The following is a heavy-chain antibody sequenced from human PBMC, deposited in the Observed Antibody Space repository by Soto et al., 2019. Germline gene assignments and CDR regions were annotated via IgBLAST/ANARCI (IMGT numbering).Heavy chain of an antibody. Sequence: QVQLVESGGGVVQPGRSLRLSCAASGFTFSIYGMHWVRQAPGKGLEWVAVISYDGSNKYYADSVKGRFTISRDNSKNTLYLQMNSLRGEDPAVYYCAKETVEYYFDYWGQGTLVTVSS. CDR3: AKETVEYYFDY. CDR1: GFTFSIYG. V-gene: IGHV3-30*18. CDR2: ISYDGSNK. D-gene: IGHD3-3*01. J-gene: IGHJ4*02.